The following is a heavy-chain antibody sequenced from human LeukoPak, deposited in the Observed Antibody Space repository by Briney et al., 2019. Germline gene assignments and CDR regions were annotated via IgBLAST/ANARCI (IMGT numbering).Heavy chain of an antibody. J-gene: IGHJ3*02. CDR2: ISGSGGST. CDR3: ARRGVRGVSAFDI. Sequence: GGSLRLSCAASGFTFSSYAMSWVRHAPGKGLEWVSAISGSGGSTYYADSVKGRFTISRDNSKNTLYLQMNSLRAEDTAVYYCARRGVRGVSAFDIWGQGTMVTFSS. V-gene: IGHV3-23*01. CDR1: GFTFSSYA. D-gene: IGHD3-10*01.